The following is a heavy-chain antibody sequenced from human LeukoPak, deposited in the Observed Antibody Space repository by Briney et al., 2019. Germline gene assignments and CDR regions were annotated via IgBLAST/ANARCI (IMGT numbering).Heavy chain of an antibody. CDR3: ARATNVGYFYYYGMDV. Sequence: SETLSLTCTVSGGSIRTYYWSWIRQPPGKGLEWIGYIYDSGITNYNPSLESQVTISVDTSKSQFSLNLSSVTAADTAMYYCARATNVGYFYYYGMDVWGQGTTVTVSS. CDR2: IYDSGIT. CDR1: GGSIRTYY. V-gene: IGHV4-59*01. J-gene: IGHJ6*02. D-gene: IGHD1-14*01.